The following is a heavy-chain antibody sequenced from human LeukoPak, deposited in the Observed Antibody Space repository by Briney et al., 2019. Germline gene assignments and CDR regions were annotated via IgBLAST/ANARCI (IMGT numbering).Heavy chain of an antibody. CDR1: GYSISSGYY. CDR2: IYHSGST. Sequence: SETLSLTCTVSGYSISSGYYWGWIRQPPGKGLEWIGSIYHSGSTYYNPSLKSRVTISVDTSKDQFSLKLSSVTAADTAVYYCARGRYSGSFDDAFDIWGQGTMVTVSS. D-gene: IGHD1-26*01. V-gene: IGHV4-38-2*02. CDR3: ARGRYSGSFDDAFDI. J-gene: IGHJ3*02.